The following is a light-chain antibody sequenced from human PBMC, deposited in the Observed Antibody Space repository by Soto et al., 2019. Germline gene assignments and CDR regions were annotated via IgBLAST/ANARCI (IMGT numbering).Light chain of an antibody. CDR3: QRTYNAPFT. J-gene: IGKJ3*01. V-gene: IGKV1-39*01. CDR2: ATS. CDR1: DSIDRY. Sequence: DIQMTQSPSSLSAFVGDTVTISCRATDSIDRYLTWYQQKPGQAPRVLITATSTLQSGVPSRFSGSGSGTDFTLTINNLQSEDFATYYCQRTYNAPFTFGRGTKVASK.